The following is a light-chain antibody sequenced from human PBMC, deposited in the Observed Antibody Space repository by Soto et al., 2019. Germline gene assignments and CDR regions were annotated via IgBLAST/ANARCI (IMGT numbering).Light chain of an antibody. CDR2: AAS. J-gene: IGKJ1*01. Sequence: DIQMTQSPSSVSASVGDRVTITCRASQGISTWLAWYQQKPGKAPNLLNYAASSLQSGVTSRFSGSGSGTDFPLTSSSLHPEDFATYYCQQANSFPRTFGQGTKVEIK. V-gene: IGKV1-12*01. CDR1: QGISTW. CDR3: QQANSFPRT.